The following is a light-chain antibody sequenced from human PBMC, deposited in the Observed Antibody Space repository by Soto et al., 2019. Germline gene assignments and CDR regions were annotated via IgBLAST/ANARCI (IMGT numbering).Light chain of an antibody. CDR3: QQYSTFPIT. V-gene: IGKV1-12*01. J-gene: IGKJ5*01. Sequence: DIQMTQSPSSVSASVGDRGTITCRASQAIGTWLAWYQQKPGKAPNLLIYSASTLQLGVPSRFSGSGSGTDFTLTISGLQHEDFATYYCQQYSTFPITFGQGTRLEIK. CDR2: SAS. CDR1: QAIGTW.